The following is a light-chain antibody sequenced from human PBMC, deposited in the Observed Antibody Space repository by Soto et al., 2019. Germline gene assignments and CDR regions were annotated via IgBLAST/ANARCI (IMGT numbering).Light chain of an antibody. Sequence: QSLLTQPPSVSGSPGQSVTICYTGTSTDFVSYNRVPCYQQPPDTAPKLIIYEVSNRPAEVPDDFSVSKSGNTASLTISWLQAAYDADYYCSLYTSENTYVFGTGTKVTVL. CDR2: EVS. CDR3: SLYTSENTYV. CDR1: STDFVSYNR. V-gene: IGLV2-18*01. J-gene: IGLJ1*01.